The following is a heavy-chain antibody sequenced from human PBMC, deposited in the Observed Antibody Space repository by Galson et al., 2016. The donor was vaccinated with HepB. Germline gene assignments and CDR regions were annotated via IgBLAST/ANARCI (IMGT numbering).Heavy chain of an antibody. CDR1: GFTFSAYV. CDR3: AKNSYSSAWYPDY. V-gene: IGHV3-33*06. CDR2: IWYDGSRE. J-gene: IGHJ4*02. Sequence: SLRLSCAASGFTFSAYVMHWVRQAPGKGLEWVAVIWYDGSREYYADSVKGRFTISRDNSKNTVYLQMNSLSAEDTAVYYCAKNSYSSAWYPDYWGQGTLVTVSS. D-gene: IGHD6-19*01.